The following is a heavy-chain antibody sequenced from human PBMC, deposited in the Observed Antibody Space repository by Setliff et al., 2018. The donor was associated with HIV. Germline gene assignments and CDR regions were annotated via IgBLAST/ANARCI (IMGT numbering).Heavy chain of an antibody. Sequence: SETLSLTCAVSGYSISTAYYWGWIRQPPGKGLEWIGSVYHSGTTYYNPSLKSRVTISVDMSNNQFSLKVTSVTAADTAVYYCARQGLTMNRGVPAPILYYFDYWGPGILVTVSS. J-gene: IGHJ4*02. V-gene: IGHV4-38-2*01. CDR1: GYSISTAYY. D-gene: IGHD3-10*01. CDR2: VYHSGTT. CDR3: ARQGLTMNRGVPAPILYYFDY.